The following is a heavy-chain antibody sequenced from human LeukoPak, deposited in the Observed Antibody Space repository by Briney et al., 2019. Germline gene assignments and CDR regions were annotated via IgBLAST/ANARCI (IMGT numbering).Heavy chain of an antibody. CDR1: GYTFTSYY. Sequence: EASVKVSCKASGYTFTSYYMHWVRQAPGQGLEWMGIINPSGGSISYAQKFQGRVTMTRDMSTSTVYMELSSLRSEDTAVYYCARRASYDILTGYYYYFDYWGQGTLVTVSS. D-gene: IGHD3-9*01. CDR2: INPSGGSI. J-gene: IGHJ4*02. CDR3: ARRASYDILTGYYYYFDY. V-gene: IGHV1-46*01.